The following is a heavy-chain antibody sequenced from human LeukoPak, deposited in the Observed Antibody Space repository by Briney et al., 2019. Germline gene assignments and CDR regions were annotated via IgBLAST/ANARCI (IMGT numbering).Heavy chain of an antibody. CDR3: ARGYSYGLPDAFDI. CDR1: GFTFDDYA. J-gene: IGHJ3*02. V-gene: IGHV3-9*01. Sequence: GRSLRLSCAASGFTFDDYAMHWVRQAPGKGLEWVSGISWNSGNIGYADSVKGRFTISRDNAMNSLYLRMNSLRAEDTALYYCARGYSYGLPDAFDIWGQGTMVTVSS. CDR2: ISWNSGNI. D-gene: IGHD5-18*01.